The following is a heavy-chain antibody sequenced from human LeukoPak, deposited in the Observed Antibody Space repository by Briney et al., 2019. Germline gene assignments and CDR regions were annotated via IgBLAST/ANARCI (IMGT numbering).Heavy chain of an antibody. CDR3: ARGGSSDIVVVPAWVFQH. Sequence: SETLSLTCAVYGGSFSGYYWSWIRQPPGKGLEWIGEINHSGSTNYNPSLKSRVTISVDTSKNQFSLKLSSVTAADTAVYYCARGGSSDIVVVPAWVFQHWGQGTLVTVSS. J-gene: IGHJ1*01. D-gene: IGHD2-2*01. CDR1: GGSFSGYY. V-gene: IGHV4-34*01. CDR2: INHSGST.